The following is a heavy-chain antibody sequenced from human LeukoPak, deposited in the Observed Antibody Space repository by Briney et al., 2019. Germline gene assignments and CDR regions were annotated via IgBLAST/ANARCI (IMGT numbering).Heavy chain of an antibody. CDR2: IIPILGIA. D-gene: IGHD3-3*01. J-gene: IGHJ3*02. CDR3: ARDQGATIFGVVIMGAFDI. Sequence: GASVKVSCKASGGTFSSYTTSWVRQAPGQGLEWMGRIIPILGIANYAQKFQGRVTITADKSTSTAYMELSSLRSEDTAVYYCARDQGATIFGVVIMGAFDIWGQGTMVTVSS. V-gene: IGHV1-69*04. CDR1: GGTFSSYT.